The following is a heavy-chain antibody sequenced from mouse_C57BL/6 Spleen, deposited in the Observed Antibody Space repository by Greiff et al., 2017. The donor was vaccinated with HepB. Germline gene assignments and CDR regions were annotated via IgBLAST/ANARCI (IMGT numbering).Heavy chain of an antibody. V-gene: IGHV14-4*01. CDR2: IDPENGDT. CDR3: TSEGFAD. Sequence: EVQLQQSGAELVRPGASVKLSCTASGFNIKDDYMHWVKQRPEQGLEWIGWIDPENGDTEYASKFQGKATITADQSSNTAYLQLSSLTSADTAVYYCTSEGFADWGQGTLVTVSA. CDR1: GFNIKDDY. J-gene: IGHJ3*01.